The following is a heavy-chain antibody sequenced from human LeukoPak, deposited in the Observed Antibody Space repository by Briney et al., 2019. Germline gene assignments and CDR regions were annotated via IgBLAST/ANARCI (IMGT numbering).Heavy chain of an antibody. CDR1: GFTFSSYA. CDR2: ISGSGGST. CDR3: AKASGFWSGYYAYYYYMDV. Sequence: GGSLRLSCAASGFTFSSYAMSWVRQAPGKGLEWVSAISGSGGSTYYADSVKGRFTIPRDNSKNTLYLQMNSLRAEDTAVYYCAKASGFWSGYYAYYYYMDVWGKGTTVTVSS. D-gene: IGHD3-3*01. J-gene: IGHJ6*03. V-gene: IGHV3-23*01.